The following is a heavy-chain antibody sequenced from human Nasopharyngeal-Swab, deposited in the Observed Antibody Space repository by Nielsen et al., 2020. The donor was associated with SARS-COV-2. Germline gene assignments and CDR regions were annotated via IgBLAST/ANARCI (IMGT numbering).Heavy chain of an antibody. Sequence: SVKVSCKASGGTFSSYAISWVRQAPGQGLEWMGGIIPIFGTANYAQKFQGRVTITADESTSTAYMELSSLRPEDTAVYYCATGRAVTTFVYYYYGMDVWGQGTTVTVSS. CDR2: IIPIFGTA. V-gene: IGHV1-69*13. CDR1: GGTFSSYA. D-gene: IGHD4-17*01. J-gene: IGHJ6*02. CDR3: ATGRAVTTFVYYYYGMDV.